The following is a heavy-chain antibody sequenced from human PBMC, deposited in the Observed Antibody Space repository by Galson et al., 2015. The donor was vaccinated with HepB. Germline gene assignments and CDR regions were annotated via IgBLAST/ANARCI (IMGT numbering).Heavy chain of an antibody. D-gene: IGHD3-22*01. CDR2: IIPILGIA. CDR3: ARDPRLKIYYDSSGYGYYYGMDV. V-gene: IGHV1-69*04. Sequence: SVKVSCKASGGTFSSYAISWVRQAPGQGLEWMGRIIPILGIANYAQKFQGRATITADKSTSTAYMELSSLRSEDTAVYYCARDPRLKIYYDSSGYGYYYGMDVWGQGTTVTVSS. J-gene: IGHJ6*02. CDR1: GGTFSSYA.